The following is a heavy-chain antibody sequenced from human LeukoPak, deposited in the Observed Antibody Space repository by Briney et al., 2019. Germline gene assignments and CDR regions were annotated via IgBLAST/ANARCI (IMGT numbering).Heavy chain of an antibody. V-gene: IGHV3-9*01. Sequence: PGRSLRLSCAASGFTFDDYAMHWVRQAPGKGLEWVSGISWNSGSIGYADSVKGRFTISRDNAKNSLYLQMNSLRAEDTAVYYCARVKYSSSWSTPYYFDYWGQGTLVTVSS. D-gene: IGHD6-13*01. CDR1: GFTFDDYA. J-gene: IGHJ4*02. CDR3: ARVKYSSSWSTPYYFDY. CDR2: ISWNSGSI.